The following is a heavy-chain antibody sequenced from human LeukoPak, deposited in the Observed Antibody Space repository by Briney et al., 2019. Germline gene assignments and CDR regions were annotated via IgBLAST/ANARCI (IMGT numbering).Heavy chain of an antibody. CDR2: IYTSGST. CDR1: GGSISSYY. Sequence: PSETLSLTCTVSGGSISSYYWSWIRQPAGKGLEWIGRIYTSGSTNYNPSLKSRVTISVDTSKNQFSLKLSSVTAADTAVYYCARDPVYYDSSGRFDYWGQGTLVTVSS. D-gene: IGHD3-22*01. CDR3: ARDPVYYDSSGRFDY. J-gene: IGHJ4*02. V-gene: IGHV4-4*07.